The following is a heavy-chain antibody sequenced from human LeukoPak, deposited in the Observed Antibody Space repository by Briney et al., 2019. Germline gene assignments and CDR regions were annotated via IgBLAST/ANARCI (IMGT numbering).Heavy chain of an antibody. V-gene: IGHV3-23*01. J-gene: IGHJ4*02. Sequence: PGGSLRLSCAASGFTFSSYAMSWVRQAPGKGLEWVSGISASGGSTYYADSVKGRFTISRDNSKNTLYLQMNSLRAEDTAVYYCAKAKGPKLEPTWVFDYWGQGTLVTVSS. CDR3: AKAKGPKLEPTWVFDY. CDR2: ISASGGST. D-gene: IGHD1-1*01. CDR1: GFTFSSYA.